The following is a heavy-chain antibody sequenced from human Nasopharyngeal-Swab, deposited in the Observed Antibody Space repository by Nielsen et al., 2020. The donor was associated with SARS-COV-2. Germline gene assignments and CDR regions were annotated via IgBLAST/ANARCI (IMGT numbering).Heavy chain of an antibody. CDR3: ARGLSGIVPAPILGLGPYYYYYYMDV. V-gene: IGHV4-34*01. CDR2: INHSGST. CDR1: GGSFSGSY. Sequence: LSLTCAVYGGSFSGSYWGWIRQPPGKGPEWIAEINHSGSTNYNPSLKSRVTLSVDTSMNQVSLEVSSVTAADTAVYYCARGLSGIVPAPILGLGPYYYYYYMDVWGKGTTVTVSS. D-gene: IGHD2-2*01. J-gene: IGHJ6*03.